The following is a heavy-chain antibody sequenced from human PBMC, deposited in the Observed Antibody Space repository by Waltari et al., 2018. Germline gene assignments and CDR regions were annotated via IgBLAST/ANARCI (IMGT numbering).Heavy chain of an antibody. D-gene: IGHD7-27*01. CDR2: IIPIFGTA. J-gene: IGHJ3*02. CDR1: GGTFSSYA. V-gene: IGHV1-69*05. CDR3: ARVISLGIRAFDI. Sequence: QVQLVQSGAEVKKPGSSVKVSCKASGGTFSSYAISWVRQAPGQGLEWMGGIIPIFGTANYAQKFQGRVTITTDESTSTAYMELSSLRSDDTAVYYCARVISLGIRAFDIWGQGTMVTVSS.